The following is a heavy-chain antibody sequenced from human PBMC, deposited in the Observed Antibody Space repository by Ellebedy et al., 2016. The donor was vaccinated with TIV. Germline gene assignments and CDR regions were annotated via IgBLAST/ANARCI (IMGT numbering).Heavy chain of an antibody. Sequence: GGSLRLSCGSSGFSFRSYWMTWVRQAPGKGLEWVANINEDGTKKHYVDSVEGRFTISRDNAKKSLYLQMISLRAEDTAVYYCASDGSYGDFLSPTHAFENWGQGTMVIVSS. CDR1: GFSFRSYW. CDR2: INEDGTKK. D-gene: IGHD4-17*01. V-gene: IGHV3-7*01. J-gene: IGHJ3*02. CDR3: ASDGSYGDFLSPTHAFEN.